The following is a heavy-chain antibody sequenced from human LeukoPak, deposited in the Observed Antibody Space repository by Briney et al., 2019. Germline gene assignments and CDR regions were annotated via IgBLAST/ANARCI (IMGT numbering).Heavy chain of an antibody. V-gene: IGHV3-11*01. CDR2: ISSSGSTV. CDR3: ARVDQLWFGELLWGDAFDI. D-gene: IGHD3-10*01. Sequence: AGGSLRLSCAASGFTVSSNYMSWIRQAPGKGLECVSYISSSGSTVYYADSVKGRFTISRDNAKNSLYVQMNSLRAEDTAVYYCARVDQLWFGELLWGDAFDIWGQGTMVTVSS. J-gene: IGHJ3*02. CDR1: GFTVSSNY.